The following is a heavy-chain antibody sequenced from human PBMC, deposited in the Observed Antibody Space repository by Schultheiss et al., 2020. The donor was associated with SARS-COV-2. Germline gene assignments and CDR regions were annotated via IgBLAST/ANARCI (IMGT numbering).Heavy chain of an antibody. D-gene: IGHD3-10*01. CDR1: GGSISSYY. Sequence: SETLSLTCTVSGGSISSYYWSWIRQPPGKGLEWIGEINHSGSTNYNPSLKSRVTMSVDTSKNQFSLKLSSVTAADTAVYYCARAGLRGLDYWGQGTLVTVSS. J-gene: IGHJ4*02. V-gene: IGHV4-34*01. CDR3: ARAGLRGLDY. CDR2: INHSGST.